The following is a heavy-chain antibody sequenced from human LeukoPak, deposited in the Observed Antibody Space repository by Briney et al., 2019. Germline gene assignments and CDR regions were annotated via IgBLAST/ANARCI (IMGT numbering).Heavy chain of an antibody. CDR2: IKSKTDGGTT. V-gene: IGHV3-15*01. Sequence: PGGSLRLSCAASGFTFNNAWMSWVRQAPGKGLEWVGRIKSKTDGGTTDYAAPVKGRFTISRDDSKNTLYPQMNSLKTEDTAVYYCITFSMIVVVISDWGQGTLVTVSS. CDR3: ITFSMIVVVISD. CDR1: GFTFNNAW. J-gene: IGHJ4*02. D-gene: IGHD3-22*01.